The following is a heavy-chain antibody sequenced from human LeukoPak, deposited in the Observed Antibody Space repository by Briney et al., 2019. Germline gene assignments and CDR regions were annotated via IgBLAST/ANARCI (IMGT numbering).Heavy chain of an antibody. D-gene: IGHD2-2*01. V-gene: IGHV3-23*01. CDR1: GITFTSYA. J-gene: IGHJ5*02. CDR3: ARSLGPEYCSSTSCYGLDP. Sequence: GGSLRLSCAASGITFTSYAMTWVRQAPGKGLEWVSSIAGSGDSSYYADSVKGRFTISRDNSKNTLYLQMNSLRAEDTAVYYCARSLGPEYCSSTSCYGLDPWGQGTLVTVSS. CDR2: IAGSGDSS.